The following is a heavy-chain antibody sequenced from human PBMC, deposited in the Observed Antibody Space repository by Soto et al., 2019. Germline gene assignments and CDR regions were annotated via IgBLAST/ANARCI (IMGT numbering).Heavy chain of an antibody. CDR3: ARDRGYNYGQSSYYFDF. CDR1: GSSTSCGDYY. CDR2: IYYSGGP. D-gene: IGHD5-18*01. J-gene: IGHJ4*02. V-gene: IGHV4-31*03. Sequence: TLSLTCTLSGSSTSCGDYYWKWVHQRPGKGLEWIGYIYYSGGPSYNPSLESRVNISADPSKNQFSLNLSSVTAADTALYYCARDRGYNYGQSSYYFDFWGQGTLVTVSS.